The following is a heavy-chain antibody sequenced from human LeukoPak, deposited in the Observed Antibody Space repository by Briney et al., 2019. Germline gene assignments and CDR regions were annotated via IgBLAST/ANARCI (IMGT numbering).Heavy chain of an antibody. J-gene: IGHJ4*02. CDR3: ARVGGDPSFPYYFDY. V-gene: IGHV4-30-2*01. CDR2: IYHSGST. CDR1: GGSISSGGYS. D-gene: IGHD4-17*01. Sequence: PSETLSLTCAVSGGSISSGGYSWSWIRQPPGKGLEWIGYIYHSGSTYYNPSLKSRVTISVDRSKNQFSLKLSSVTAADTAVYYCARVGGDPSFPYYFDYWGQGTLVTVSS.